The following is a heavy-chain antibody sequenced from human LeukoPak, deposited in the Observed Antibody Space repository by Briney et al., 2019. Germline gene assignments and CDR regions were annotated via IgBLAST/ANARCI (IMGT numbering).Heavy chain of an antibody. CDR2: IYYSGST. V-gene: IGHV4-31*03. J-gene: IGHJ4*02. CDR1: GGSIGSGGYY. Sequence: SQTLSLTCTVSGGSIGSGGYYWSWIRQHPGKGLEWIGYIYYSGSTYYNPSLKSRVTISVDTSKNQFSLKLSSVTAADTAVYYCARDHPIAAAGTGYDYWGQGTLVTVSS. D-gene: IGHD6-13*01. CDR3: ARDHPIAAAGTGYDY.